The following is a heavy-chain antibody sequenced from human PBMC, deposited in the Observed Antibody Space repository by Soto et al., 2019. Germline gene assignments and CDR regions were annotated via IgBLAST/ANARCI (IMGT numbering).Heavy chain of an antibody. CDR2: ISWNSGSI. J-gene: IGHJ6*03. CDR1: GFTFDDYA. Sequence: GGSLRLSCAASGFTFDDYAMHWVRQAPGKGLEWVSGISWNSGSIGYADSVKGRFTISRDNAKNSLYLQMNSLRAEDTALYYCAKGRGPRVYYYYMDVWGKGTTVTVSS. V-gene: IGHV3-9*01. CDR3: AKGRGPRVYYYYMDV.